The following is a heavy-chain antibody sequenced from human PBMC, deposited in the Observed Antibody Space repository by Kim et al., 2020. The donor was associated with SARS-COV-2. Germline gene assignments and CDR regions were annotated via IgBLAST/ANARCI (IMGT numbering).Heavy chain of an antibody. CDR1: GGSISSYY. CDR2: IYYSGST. V-gene: IGHV4-59*08. D-gene: IGHD3-22*01. J-gene: IGHJ4*02. Sequence: SETLSLTCTVSGGSISSYYWSWIRQPPGKGLEWIGYIYYSGSTNYNPSLKSRVTISVDTSKNQFSLKLSSVTAADTAVYYCASYDSKVFDYWGQGTLVTV. CDR3: ASYDSKVFDY.